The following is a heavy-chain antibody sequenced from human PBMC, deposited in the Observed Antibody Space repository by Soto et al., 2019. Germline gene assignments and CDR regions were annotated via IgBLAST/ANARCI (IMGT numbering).Heavy chain of an antibody. CDR3: AHRVLRTVFGLVTTTAIYFDF. V-gene: IGHV2-5*02. CDR2: IYWDDDK. J-gene: IGHJ4*02. D-gene: IGHD3-3*01. CDR1: GFSLTTSGVG. Sequence: QITLNESGPTQVKPRQTLTLTCTFSGFSLTTSGVGVGWIRQSPGKAPEWLALIYWDDDKRYSPSLKRRLTLPKDTPKNQVVLTMADLDPADTATYYCAHRVLRTVFGLVTTTAIYFDFWGQGTPVAVSS.